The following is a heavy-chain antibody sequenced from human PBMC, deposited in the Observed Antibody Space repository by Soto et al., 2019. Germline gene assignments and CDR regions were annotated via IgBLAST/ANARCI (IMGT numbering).Heavy chain of an antibody. CDR3: AKDPCGGDCYSVDY. Sequence: EVQLLESGGGLVQPGGSLRLSCAASGFTFSSYAMSWVRQAPGKGLEWVSAISGSGGSTYYADSVKGRFTISRDNSKNTLYLQRNSLRAEDTAVYYCAKDPCGGDCYSVDYWGQGTLVTVSS. J-gene: IGHJ4*02. CDR2: ISGSGGST. V-gene: IGHV3-23*01. CDR1: GFTFSSYA. D-gene: IGHD2-21*02.